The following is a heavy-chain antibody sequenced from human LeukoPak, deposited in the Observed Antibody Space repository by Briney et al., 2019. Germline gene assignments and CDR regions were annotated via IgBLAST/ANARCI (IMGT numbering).Heavy chain of an antibody. CDR1: GGSIISGGYY. J-gene: IGHJ4*02. Sequence: SQTLSLTCTVSGGSIISGGYYWSWIRQHPGKGLEWIGYIYYSGSTYYNPSLKSRVTISVDTSKNQFSLKLSSVTAADTAVYYCARAYDSSAKYYYFDYWGQGTLVTVSS. CDR3: ARAYDSSAKYYYFDY. D-gene: IGHD3-22*01. V-gene: IGHV4-31*03. CDR2: IYYSGST.